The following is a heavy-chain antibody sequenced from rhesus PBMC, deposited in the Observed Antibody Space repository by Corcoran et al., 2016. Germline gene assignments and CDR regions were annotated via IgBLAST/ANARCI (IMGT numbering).Heavy chain of an antibody. CDR3: GRPGYDNDF. CDR1: GGTMSTSW. J-gene: IGHJ4*01. D-gene: IGHD2-2*01. V-gene: IGHV4-173*01. CDR2: TLPRNGET. Sequence: QLRLQEAGPGLVKHSETLSLTCEDSGGTMSTSWWTWIRKSSGRKFDWIGRTLPRNGETHYNPSLYSRRTISIDTTKNQFSLKLTSMTAADTAVYYCGRPGYDNDFWGQGILVTVSS.